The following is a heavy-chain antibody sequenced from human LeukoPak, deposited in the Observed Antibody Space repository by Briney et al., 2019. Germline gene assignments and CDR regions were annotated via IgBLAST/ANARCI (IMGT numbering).Heavy chain of an antibody. Sequence: GGSLRLSCAASGFPFSSYAMHWVRQAPGKGLEWVSVISFDGSNRFYADSVKGRFTVSRDNSRNTLFLQMNSLRADDTAVYYCARGGAEDCTSTSCPYFDYWGQGTLVTVSS. J-gene: IGHJ4*02. D-gene: IGHD2-2*01. CDR2: ISFDGSNR. CDR1: GFPFSSYA. V-gene: IGHV3-30*04. CDR3: ARGGAEDCTSTSCPYFDY.